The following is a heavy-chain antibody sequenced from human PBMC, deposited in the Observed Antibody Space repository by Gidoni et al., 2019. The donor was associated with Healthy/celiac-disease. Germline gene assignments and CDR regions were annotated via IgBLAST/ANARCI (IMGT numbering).Heavy chain of an antibody. CDR3: SRVGARLRKGTDDY. V-gene: IGHV4-34*01. D-gene: IGHD3-10*01. Sequence: QVQLQQWGAGLLKPSETLSLTCAVYGGSFSGYYWSWIRQPPGKGLEWIGEINHSGSTNYNPSLNSRVTISVDTSKNQFSLKLSSVTAADTAVYYCSRVGARLRKGTDDYWGQGTLVTVSS. CDR2: INHSGST. J-gene: IGHJ4*02. CDR1: GGSFSGYY.